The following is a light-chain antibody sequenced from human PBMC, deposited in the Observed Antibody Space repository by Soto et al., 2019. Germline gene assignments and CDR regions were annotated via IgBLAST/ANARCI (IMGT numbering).Light chain of an antibody. CDR3: CSYAGSSTPYV. V-gene: IGLV2-23*02. CDR2: EVN. J-gene: IGLJ1*01. CDR1: SSDVGTYNL. Sequence: QSALTQPASVSGSPGQSITISCTGTSSDVGTYNLVSWYQLHPGKAPKLMIYEVNKRPSGVSDRFSGSKSGNTASLTISGLQAEDEADYFCCSYAGSSTPYVFGTGTKLTVL.